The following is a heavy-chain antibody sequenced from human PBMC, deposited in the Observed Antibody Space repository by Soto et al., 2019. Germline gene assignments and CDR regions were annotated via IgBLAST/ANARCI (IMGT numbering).Heavy chain of an antibody. V-gene: IGHV3-66*01. CDR3: ATLPTYDILTGFYPC. CDR2: IYSDGST. Sequence: EVQLVESGGGLVQPGGSLRLSCAASGFTVNSNYMRWVRQAPGKGLEWVSVIYSDGSTYYADSVKGRFIISRDNSNNTLYFQMNSLRAEDTAVYYCATLPTYDILTGFYPCWGQGTLVTVSS. D-gene: IGHD3-9*01. CDR1: GFTVNSNY. J-gene: IGHJ4*02.